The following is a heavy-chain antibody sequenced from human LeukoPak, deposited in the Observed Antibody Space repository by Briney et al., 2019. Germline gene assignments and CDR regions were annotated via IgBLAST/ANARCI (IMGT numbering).Heavy chain of an antibody. CDR3: ARHTRPLVTPYGY. CDR1: GGSFSGYY. V-gene: IGHV4-34*01. CDR2: INHSGST. J-gene: IGHJ4*02. D-gene: IGHD2-21*02. Sequence: SETLSLTCAVYGGSFSGYYWSWIRQPPGKGLEWIGEINHSGSTNYNPSLKSRVTISVDTSKNQFSLKLSSVTAADTAVYYCARHTRPLVTPYGYWGQGTLVTVSS.